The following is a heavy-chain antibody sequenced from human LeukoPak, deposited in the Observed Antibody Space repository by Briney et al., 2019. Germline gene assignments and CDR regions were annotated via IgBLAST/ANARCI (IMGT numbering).Heavy chain of an antibody. Sequence: GRSLRLSCAASGFTFSSYVMSWVRQAPGKGLEWVSAISGSGGSTYYADSVKGRFTISRDNSKNTLYLQMNSLRAEDTAVYYCAKDGSGSYYEFDYWGQGTLVTVSS. CDR2: ISGSGGST. J-gene: IGHJ4*02. CDR1: GFTFSSYV. D-gene: IGHD1-26*01. V-gene: IGHV3-23*01. CDR3: AKDGSGSYYEFDY.